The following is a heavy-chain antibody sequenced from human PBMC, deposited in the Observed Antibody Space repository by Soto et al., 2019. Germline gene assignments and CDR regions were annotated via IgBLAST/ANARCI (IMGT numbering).Heavy chain of an antibody. CDR3: ARVGRGFCSSARCYTDGFDL. J-gene: IGHJ3*01. Sequence: QLVESGGGLVQPGGSLRLSCAASGFTFSLYPMNWVRQAPGKGLEWLSYISPSNTTIYYADSVKGRFTISRDNAKDSLDLQMNGLRDDDTAGYYCARVGRGFCSSARCYTDGFDLWGQGPVVTVST. CDR2: ISPSNTTI. D-gene: IGHD2-2*01. V-gene: IGHV3-48*02. CDR1: GFTFSLYP.